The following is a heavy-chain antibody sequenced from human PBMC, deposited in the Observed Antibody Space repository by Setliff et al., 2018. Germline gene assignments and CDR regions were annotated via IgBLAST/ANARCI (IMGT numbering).Heavy chain of an antibody. Sequence: PSETLSLTCAVSGGSISSYYWSWIRQPAGKGLEWIGHIYIGGSANYNPSLKSRVTMSIDTTKNQFSLKLNSVTAADMAVYYCAREQWLDPPGYYYMDVWAKGTTVTVSS. CDR1: GGSISSYY. CDR3: AREQWLDPPGYYYMDV. CDR2: IYIGGSA. V-gene: IGHV4-4*07. J-gene: IGHJ6*03. D-gene: IGHD6-19*01.